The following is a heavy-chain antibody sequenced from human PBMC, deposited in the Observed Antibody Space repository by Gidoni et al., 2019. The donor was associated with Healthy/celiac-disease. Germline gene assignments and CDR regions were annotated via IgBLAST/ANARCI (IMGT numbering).Heavy chain of an antibody. Sequence: EVQLLESGGGLVQPGGSLRLSCAASGFTFSSYAMSWVRQAPGKGLEWVSAISGSGGSTYYADSVKGRFTISRDKSKNTLYLQMNSLRAEDTAVYYCAKGSPYNWNELDYYYMDVWGKGTTVTVSS. D-gene: IGHD1-1*01. CDR2: ISGSGGST. V-gene: IGHV3-23*01. J-gene: IGHJ6*03. CDR1: GFTFSSYA. CDR3: AKGSPYNWNELDYYYMDV.